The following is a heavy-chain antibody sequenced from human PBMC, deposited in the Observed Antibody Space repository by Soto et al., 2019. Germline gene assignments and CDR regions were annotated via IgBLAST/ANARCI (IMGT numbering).Heavy chain of an antibody. CDR1: GFTFSSYG. CDR2: ISYDGSNK. V-gene: IGHV3-30*18. J-gene: IGHJ6*02. Sequence: QVRLVESGGGVVQPGRSLRLSCAASGFTFSSYGMHWVRQAPGKGLEWVAVISYDGSNKYYADSVKGRFTISRDNSKNTLYLQMNSLRAEDTVVYYCAKDISSRAYYYYGMDVWGQGTTVTVSS. D-gene: IGHD6-13*01. CDR3: AKDISSRAYYYYGMDV.